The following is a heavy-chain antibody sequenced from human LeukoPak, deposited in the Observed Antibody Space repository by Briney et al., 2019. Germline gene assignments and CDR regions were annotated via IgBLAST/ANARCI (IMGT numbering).Heavy chain of an antibody. CDR2: IYYSGST. CDR1: GGPTSRYY. CDR3: ARLPGIAAV. J-gene: IGHJ4*02. V-gene: IGHV4-59*08. D-gene: IGHD6-13*01. Sequence: SETLSLTCTVSGGPTSRYYWSWIRQPPGKRLEWLGYIYYSGSTTYNPSLKSRLTMSVDTSKNQISLKLISLTAADTAVYYCARLPGIAAVWGQGTLVTVSS.